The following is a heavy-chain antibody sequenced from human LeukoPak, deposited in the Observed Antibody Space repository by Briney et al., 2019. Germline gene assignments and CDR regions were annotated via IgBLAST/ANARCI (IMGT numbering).Heavy chain of an antibody. Sequence: SETLSLTCTVSGGSITSGSYYWGWIRQPPGKGLEWIASIYYTGKTDYNPSLKSRATISVDKSKNQLFLKLTSVTVADMAIYYCARRGDPWGQGTLVTVSS. CDR3: ARRGDP. J-gene: IGHJ5*02. D-gene: IGHD3-16*01. CDR1: GGSITSGSYY. CDR2: IYYTGKT. V-gene: IGHV4-39*01.